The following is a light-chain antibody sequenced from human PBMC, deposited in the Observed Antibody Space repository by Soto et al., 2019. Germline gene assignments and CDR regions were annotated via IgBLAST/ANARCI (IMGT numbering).Light chain of an antibody. CDR1: SGHSSYA. J-gene: IGLJ3*02. CDR2: VNSDGSH. Sequence: QSVLTQSPSASASLGASVKLTCTLSSGHSSYAIALHQQQPEKGPRFLMKVNSDGSHSRGDGIPDRFSGSSSGAERYLTISSLQSEDEADYYCQTWGTGIRVFGGGTKLTVL. CDR3: QTWGTGIRV. V-gene: IGLV4-69*01.